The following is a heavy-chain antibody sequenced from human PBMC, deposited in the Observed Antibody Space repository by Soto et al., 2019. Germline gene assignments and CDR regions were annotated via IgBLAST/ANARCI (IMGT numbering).Heavy chain of an antibody. CDR2: IYYSGST. CDR3: ARRYGAAFDY. Sequence: QVQLQESGPGLVKPSETLSLTCTVSGGSISSYYWSWIRQPPGRGLEWIGYIYYSGSTNYNPSLKGRVIISVDTSKNQFSLKLSSVTAADTAVYYCARRYGAAFDYWGQGTLVTVSS. J-gene: IGHJ4*02. CDR1: GGSISSYY. D-gene: IGHD2-15*01. V-gene: IGHV4-59*01.